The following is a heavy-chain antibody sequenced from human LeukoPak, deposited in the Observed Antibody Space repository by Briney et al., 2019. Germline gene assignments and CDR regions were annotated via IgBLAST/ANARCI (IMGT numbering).Heavy chain of an antibody. V-gene: IGHV1-8*01. CDR2: MNPNSGST. D-gene: IGHD1-26*01. J-gene: IGHJ3*02. CDR3: AGGRTLELPDGLDAFDI. Sequence: ASVKVSCKASGYTFTSYDINWVRQATGQGLEWMGWMNPNSGSTGYAQKFQGRVTMTRNTSISTAYMELSSLRSEGTAVYYCAGGRTLELPDGLDAFDIWGQGTMVTVSS. CDR1: GYTFTSYD.